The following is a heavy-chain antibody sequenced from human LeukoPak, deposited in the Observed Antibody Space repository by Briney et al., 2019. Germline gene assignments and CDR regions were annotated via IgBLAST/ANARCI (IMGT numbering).Heavy chain of an antibody. D-gene: IGHD2-21*02. CDR3: ARAPWSDCGGDCYLPYWYFDL. CDR2: IYYSGST. Sequence: SETLSLTCTVSGGSISSYYWSWIRQPPGKGLEWIGYIYYSGSTNYNPSLKSRVTISVDTSKNQFSLKLSSATAADTAVYYCARAPWSDCGGDCYLPYWYFDLWGRGTLVTVSS. CDR1: GGSISSYY. J-gene: IGHJ2*01. V-gene: IGHV4-59*01.